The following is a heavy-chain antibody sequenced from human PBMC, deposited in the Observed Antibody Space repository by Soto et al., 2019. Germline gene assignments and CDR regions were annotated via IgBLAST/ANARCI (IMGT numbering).Heavy chain of an antibody. CDR1: GFSISDYY. J-gene: IGHJ6*02. D-gene: IGHD6-19*01. Sequence: PGGSLRLSCRASGFSISDYYMYWIRQSPGKGLEWLSCISSSGSSRYYADSVKGRFTISRDNSKNTLYLQMNSLRTEDTAVYYCAKDKDQWLGHQYYYYAMAVWGQGTTVTVSS. V-gene: IGHV3-11*04. CDR3: AKDKDQWLGHQYYYYAMAV. CDR2: ISSSGSSR.